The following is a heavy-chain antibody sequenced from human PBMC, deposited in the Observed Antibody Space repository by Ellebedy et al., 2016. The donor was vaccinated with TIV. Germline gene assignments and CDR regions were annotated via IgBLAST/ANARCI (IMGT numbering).Heavy chain of an antibody. CDR3: GRAREPGYFAYYYYGMDV. Sequence: GESLKISCAGSGFTVSDYFMSWVRQAPGKVLEWVSYITSSGSTIYYADSVKGRFTVARDNAKNSLYLQMNSLRGNDTAVYYCGRAREPGYFAYYYYGMDVWGQGTTVTVSS. CDR2: ITSSGSTI. D-gene: IGHD3-9*01. J-gene: IGHJ6*02. CDR1: GFTVSDYF. V-gene: IGHV3-11*01.